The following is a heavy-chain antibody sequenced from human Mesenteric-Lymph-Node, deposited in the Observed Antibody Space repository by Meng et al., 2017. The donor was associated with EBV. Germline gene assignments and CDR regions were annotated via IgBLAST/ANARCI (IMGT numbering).Heavy chain of an antibody. CDR1: GDSFSAYY. J-gene: IGHJ4*02. CDR2: VIHSGNT. D-gene: IGHD3-16*01. V-gene: IGHV4-34*12. CDR3: ATGWGKANY. Sequence: QVQLQQGGAGLLKPSETPSLTCDVYGDSFSAYYWRWIRQPPGRGLEWIGDVIHSGNTSYSPSLKSRVTISVDTSKRQFSLKLRSMTAADTAVYYCATGWGKANYWGQGTLVTVSS.